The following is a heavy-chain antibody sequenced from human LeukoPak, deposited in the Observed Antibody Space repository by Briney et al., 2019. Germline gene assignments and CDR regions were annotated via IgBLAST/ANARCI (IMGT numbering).Heavy chain of an antibody. D-gene: IGHD1-26*01. CDR1: GFTFDDYA. CDR2: ISWNSGSI. V-gene: IGHV3-9*01. J-gene: IGHJ4*02. Sequence: GGSLRLSCAASGFTFDDYAMHWVRQAPGKGLEWVSGISWNSGSIGYADSVKGRFTISGDNAKNSLYLQMNSLRAEDTALYYCAREGGSYYWDYWGQGTLVTVSS. CDR3: AREGGSYYWDY.